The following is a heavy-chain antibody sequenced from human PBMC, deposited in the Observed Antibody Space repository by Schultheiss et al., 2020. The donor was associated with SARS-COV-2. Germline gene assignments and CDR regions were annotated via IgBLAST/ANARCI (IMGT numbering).Heavy chain of an antibody. J-gene: IGHJ6*02. CDR2: ISGDNGHT. CDR1: GYTFNNYH. CDR3: ARGYPSALEV. Sequence: ASVKVSCRASGYTFNNYHIIWVRQAPGQGLEWMGWISGDNGHTKHGQKPQDRVTLTTDTSTSTAYLELRSLRSDDTAVYYCARGYPSALEVWGQGTTVTV. V-gene: IGHV1-18*01. D-gene: IGHD5-18*01.